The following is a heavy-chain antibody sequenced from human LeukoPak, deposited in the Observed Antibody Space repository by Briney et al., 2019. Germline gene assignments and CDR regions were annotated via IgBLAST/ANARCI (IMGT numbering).Heavy chain of an antibody. J-gene: IGHJ5*01. V-gene: IGHV3-30*18. Sequence: GGSLSLSCAPSGFTFSIYAMGWVRQSPDKGLEWVAVILYDGIDKYYADSVKGRFTISRDNSKNTLYLQMNSLRTEDTAVYYCVKPQYCGDRCSNWFDSWGQGNLVIVSS. CDR3: VKPQYCGDRCSNWFDS. CDR2: ILYDGIDK. CDR1: GFTFSIYA. D-gene: IGHD2-21*01.